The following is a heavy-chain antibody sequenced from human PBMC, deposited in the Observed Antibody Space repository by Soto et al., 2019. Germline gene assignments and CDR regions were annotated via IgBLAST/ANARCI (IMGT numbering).Heavy chain of an antibody. CDR2: ISGSGDFT. J-gene: IGHJ4*02. D-gene: IGHD3-10*01. V-gene: IGHV3-23*01. Sequence: PGVSLRLSCAASGFTFSSYSMNWVRQAPGKGLEWVSVISGSGDFTYYADSVKGRFTISRDNPKNTIYLQMNSLRAEDTAVYYCAKVFYGSGSYYNERAFDSWGQGTLVTVSS. CDR1: GFTFSSYS. CDR3: AKVFYGSGSYYNERAFDS.